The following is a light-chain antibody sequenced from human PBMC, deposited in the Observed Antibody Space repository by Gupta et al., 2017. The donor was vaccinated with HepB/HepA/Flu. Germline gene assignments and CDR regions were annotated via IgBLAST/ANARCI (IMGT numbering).Light chain of an antibody. J-gene: IGKJ5*01. V-gene: IGKV1-39*01. CDR3: QQGLKTPIT. CDR2: SAS. CDR1: QSIRNY. Sequence: DIQMTQSPSSLSASVGDRVTITCRASQSIRNYLDWYQHKPGQAPKLLIYSASTLQNEVPSRFSGSGSGTEFTLTISSLQPEDVAAYYCQQGLKTPITFGQGTRL.